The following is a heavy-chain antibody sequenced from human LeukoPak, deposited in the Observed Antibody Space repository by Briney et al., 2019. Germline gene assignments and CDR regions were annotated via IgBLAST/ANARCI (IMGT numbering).Heavy chain of an antibody. CDR2: ISSAGGTT. Sequence: PGGSLRLSCSASGFTFRDYPIHWVRQAPGEGLQYVSAISSAGGTTYYADSVRGRFTISRDNSKNTLYLQMSSLRAEDTAVYYCAKATKTQLWSGYCFDYWGQGTLVTVSS. D-gene: IGHD3-3*01. CDR3: AKATKTQLWSGYCFDY. CDR1: GFTFRDYP. V-gene: IGHV3-64*04. J-gene: IGHJ4*02.